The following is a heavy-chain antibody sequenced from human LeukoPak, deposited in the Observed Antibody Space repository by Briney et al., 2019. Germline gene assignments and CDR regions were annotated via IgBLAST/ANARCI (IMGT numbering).Heavy chain of an antibody. CDR2: IYYSGST. CDR1: GGSMSSYY. J-gene: IGHJ5*02. CDR3: ARVPQKRGLRGDWFDP. V-gene: IGHV4-59*01. Sequence: KSSETLSLTCTVSGGSMSSYYWSWSRQPPGKGLEWIGYIYYSGSTNYNPSLKSRVTISVDTSKNQFSLKLSSVTAADTAVYYCARVPQKRGLRGDWFDPWGQGTLVTVSS. D-gene: IGHD4-17*01.